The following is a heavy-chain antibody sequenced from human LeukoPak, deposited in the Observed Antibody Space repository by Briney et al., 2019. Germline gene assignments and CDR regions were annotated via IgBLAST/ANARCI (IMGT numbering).Heavy chain of an antibody. J-gene: IGHJ3*02. CDR3: ARLDIVVVPAAYDAFDI. D-gene: IGHD2-2*03. CDR2: IYTSEST. V-gene: IGHV4-4*07. CDR1: GGSISSYY. Sequence: SETLSLTCTVSGGSISSYYWSWIRQPAGKGLEWIGRIYTSESTNYNPSLKSRVTMSVATSKNQFSLKLSSVTAADTAVYYCARLDIVVVPAAYDAFDIWGQGTMVTVSS.